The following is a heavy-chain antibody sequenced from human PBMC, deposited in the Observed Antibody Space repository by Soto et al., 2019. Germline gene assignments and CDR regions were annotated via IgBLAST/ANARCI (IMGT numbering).Heavy chain of an antibody. CDR2: IGTAGDP. Sequence: PGGSRRLSWAASGFTFSSYDMHWVRQATGKGLEWVSAIGTAGDPYYPGSVKGRFTISRENAKNSLYLQMNSLRAGDTAVYYCARDKAGTLDYWGQGTLVTVSS. CDR1: GFTFSSYD. CDR3: ARDKAGTLDY. J-gene: IGHJ4*02. D-gene: IGHD6-19*01. V-gene: IGHV3-13*05.